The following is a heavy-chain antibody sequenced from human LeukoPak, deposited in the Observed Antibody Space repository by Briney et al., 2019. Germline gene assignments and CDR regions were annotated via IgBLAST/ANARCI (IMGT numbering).Heavy chain of an antibody. J-gene: IGHJ6*03. CDR2: ISSSSSTI. CDR3: AREVLTNSSLDYMDV. Sequence: TGGSLRLSCAASGFTFSSYSMNWVRQAPGKGLEWVSYISSSSSTISYADSVKGRFTISRDNAKNSLYLQMNSLRAEDTAVYYCAREVLTNSSLDYMDVWGKGTTVTISS. V-gene: IGHV3-48*01. CDR1: GFTFSSYS. D-gene: IGHD6-13*01.